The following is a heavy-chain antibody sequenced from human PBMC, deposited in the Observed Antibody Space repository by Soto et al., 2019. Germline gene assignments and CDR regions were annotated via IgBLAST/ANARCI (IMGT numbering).Heavy chain of an antibody. CDR3: AMVDVYVTPSPQDV. J-gene: IGHJ6*02. D-gene: IGHD3-16*01. CDR1: GYRFTSYG. V-gene: IGHV1-18*01. Sequence: ASVKVSCKASGYRFTSYGIGWVRQAPGQGLEWMGWINAYNGNTNYAQNLQGRVTLTTDTSTSTAYMELRSLRSNDTAVYYSAMVDVYVTPSPQDVWGQGTTVTVSS. CDR2: INAYNGNT.